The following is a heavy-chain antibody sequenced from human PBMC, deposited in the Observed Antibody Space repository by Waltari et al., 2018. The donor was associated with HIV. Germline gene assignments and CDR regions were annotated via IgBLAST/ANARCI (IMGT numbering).Heavy chain of an antibody. CDR1: GFTFSSYA. CDR3: LVVVAATHNPGGAFDI. CDR2: ISGSGGRT. J-gene: IGHJ3*02. D-gene: IGHD2-15*01. V-gene: IGHV3-23*01. Sequence: EVQLLESGGGLVQPGGSLRLSCAASGFTFSSYAMSWVRQAPGKGLEWVSAISGSGGRTYYADSVKGRFTISRDNSKNTLYLQMNSLRAEDTAVYYCLVVVAATHNPGGAFDIWGQGTMVTVSS.